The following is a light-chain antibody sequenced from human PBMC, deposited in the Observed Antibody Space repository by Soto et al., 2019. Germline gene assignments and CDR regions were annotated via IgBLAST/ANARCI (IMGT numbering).Light chain of an antibody. CDR1: QGIRSY. CDR3: QQLKTYPRT. CDR2: GAS. V-gene: IGKV1-9*01. J-gene: IGKJ2*01. Sequence: DIQLTQSPSFLSASVGDRVTITCRASQGIRSYLAWYQQRPGKAPELLIYGASTLRPGGASRFSGSGSGTEFTLTISSLQPEDFATYFCQQLKTYPRTFGQGTKLEIK.